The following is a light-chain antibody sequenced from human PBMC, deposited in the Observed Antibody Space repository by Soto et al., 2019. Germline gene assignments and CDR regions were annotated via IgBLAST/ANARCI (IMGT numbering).Light chain of an antibody. Sequence: DSQMTHSPSSLSASVGDRVTMTCRPSQGSSRYLNWYQQKPGRAPKRLIYAASSLQSGVPSRFSGSGSGTDFTLTISSLQPEDFEPYYCQQSQSTWTFGKGTKVDIK. V-gene: IGKV1-39*01. CDR3: QQSQSTWT. J-gene: IGKJ1*01. CDR1: QGSSRY. CDR2: AAS.